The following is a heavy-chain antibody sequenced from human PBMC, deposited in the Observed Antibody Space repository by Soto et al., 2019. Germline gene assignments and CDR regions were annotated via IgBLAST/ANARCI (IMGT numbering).Heavy chain of an antibody. V-gene: IGHV4-61*01. CDR1: GDSVSSGNYY. J-gene: IGHJ6*02. CDR3: ARSYDSSGYYYYAMDV. CDR2: IYSSGST. Sequence: QVQLQESGPGLVKPSETLSLTCTVSGDSVSSGNYYWNWIRQPPGKGLEWVGHIYSSGSTKYNPSLKSRVTISVGTSKNQFSLNLRSVTAADTALYYCARSYDSSGYYYYAMDVWGHGTTVTVAS. D-gene: IGHD3-22*01.